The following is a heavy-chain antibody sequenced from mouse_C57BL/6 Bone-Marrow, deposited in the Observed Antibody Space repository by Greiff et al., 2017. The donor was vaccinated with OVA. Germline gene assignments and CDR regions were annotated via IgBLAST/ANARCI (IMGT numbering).Heavy chain of an antibody. CDR1: GFTFSSYG. D-gene: IGHD1-2*01. Sequence: EVMLVESGGDLVKPGGSLKLSCAASGFTFSSYGMSWVRQTPDKRLEWVATISSGGSYTYYPDSVKGRFTISRDNAKNTLYLQMSSLKSEDTAMYYCDYGEFAYWGQGTLVTVSA. V-gene: IGHV5-6*01. CDR3: DYGEFAY. J-gene: IGHJ3*01. CDR2: ISSGGSYT.